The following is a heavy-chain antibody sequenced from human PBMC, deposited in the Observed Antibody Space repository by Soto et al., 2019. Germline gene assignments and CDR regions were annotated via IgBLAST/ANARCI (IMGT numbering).Heavy chain of an antibody. CDR3: ARNGVLASGYLLAY. V-gene: IGHV1-3*01. D-gene: IGHD2-8*01. Sequence: QVQLVQSGSELKKPGASVKVSCKASGYTFTSYAMHWVRQAPGQGLEWMGWINAGNGNTKYSQPFKATLTITRDTSATTAYMQLTSLRSEDTAVYYCARNGVLASGYLLAYWGQGTLVTVSS. CDR2: INAGNGNT. J-gene: IGHJ4*02. CDR1: GYTFTSYA.